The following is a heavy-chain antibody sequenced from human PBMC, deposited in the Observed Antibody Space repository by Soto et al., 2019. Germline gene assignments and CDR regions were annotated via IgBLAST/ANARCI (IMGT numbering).Heavy chain of an antibody. CDR2: TYFRSKWYS. CDR3: ARESPVNGNFDYYFGMDV. Sequence: AQTLSLTCAISGDSVSTNRAAWNWIRLSPSRGLEWLGRTYFRSKWYSEYEVSVKSRITIMADASKNQFSLQLNSVTPEDTAVYFCARESPVNGNFDYYFGMDVWGQGNTVTVSS. J-gene: IGHJ6*02. D-gene: IGHD1-7*01. CDR1: GDSVSTNRAA. V-gene: IGHV6-1*01.